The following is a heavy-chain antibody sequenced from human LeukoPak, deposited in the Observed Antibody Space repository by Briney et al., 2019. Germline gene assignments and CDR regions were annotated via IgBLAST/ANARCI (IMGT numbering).Heavy chain of an antibody. D-gene: IGHD3-22*01. J-gene: IGHJ4*02. V-gene: IGHV3-23*01. CDR1: GFTFSNYA. Sequence: GGSLRLSCAASGFTFSNYAMNWVRQAPGKGLEWVSAISGSGGSTYYADSVKGRFTISRDNSENTLYLQMNSLRAEDTAVYYCAKVTGYYYDSSGYFDYWGQGTLVTVSS. CDR2: ISGSGGST. CDR3: AKVTGYYYDSSGYFDY.